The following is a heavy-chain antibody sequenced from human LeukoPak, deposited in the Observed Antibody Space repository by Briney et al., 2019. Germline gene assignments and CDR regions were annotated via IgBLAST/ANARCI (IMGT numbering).Heavy chain of an antibody. CDR3: ARGIRNRRYCSSTSCYGAFDI. D-gene: IGHD2-2*01. J-gene: IGHJ3*02. Sequence: SETLSLTCTVSGGSISSYYWSWIRQPPGKGLEWIGYIYYSGSTNYNPSLKSRVTISVDTSKNQFSLKLSSVTAADTAVYYCARGIRNRRYCSSTSCYGAFDIWGQGTMVTVSS. CDR1: GGSISSYY. V-gene: IGHV4-59*01. CDR2: IYYSGST.